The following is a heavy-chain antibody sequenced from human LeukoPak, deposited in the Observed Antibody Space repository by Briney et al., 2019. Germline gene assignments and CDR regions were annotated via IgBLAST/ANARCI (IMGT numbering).Heavy chain of an antibody. CDR3: ARVVSGFGYFDY. D-gene: IGHD3-16*01. J-gene: IGHJ4*02. Sequence: PSETLSLTCAVSGGSISSGGYYWSWIRQPPGKGLEWIGYIYHSGSTYYNPSLKSRVTISVDRSKNQFSLKLSSVTAADTAVYYCARVVSGFGYFDYWGQGTLVTVSS. CDR2: IYHSGST. V-gene: IGHV4-30-2*01. CDR1: GGSISSGGYY.